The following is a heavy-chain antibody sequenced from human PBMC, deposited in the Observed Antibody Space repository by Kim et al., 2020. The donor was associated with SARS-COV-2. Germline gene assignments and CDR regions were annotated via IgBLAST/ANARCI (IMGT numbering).Heavy chain of an antibody. CDR3: ARDLDSKSSYWFDP. CDR1: GYTFTRYA. V-gene: IGHV7-4-1*02. CDR2: INTNTGNP. D-gene: IGHD6-6*01. J-gene: IGHJ5*02. Sequence: ASVKVSCKASGYTFTRYAMNWVRQAPGQGLEWMGWINTNTGNPTYAQGFTGRFVFSLDTSVSTAYLQISSLKPEDTAVYYCARDLDSKSSYWFDPWGQGTLVTVSS.